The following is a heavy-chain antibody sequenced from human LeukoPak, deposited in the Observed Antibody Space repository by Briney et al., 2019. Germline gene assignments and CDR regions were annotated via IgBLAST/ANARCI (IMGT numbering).Heavy chain of an antibody. CDR2: ISGSGGSI. J-gene: IGHJ5*02. V-gene: IGHV3-23*01. CDR3: AKSYFWSGYYPPNWFDP. Sequence: GGSLRLSCAASGFTFSSYAMSWVRQAPGKGLEWVSGISGSGGSIQYANSVKGRFTISRDNSKSTLYVQMISLRAEDTAVYYCAKSYFWSGYYPPNWFDPWGQGTLVTVSS. CDR1: GFTFSSYA. D-gene: IGHD3-3*01.